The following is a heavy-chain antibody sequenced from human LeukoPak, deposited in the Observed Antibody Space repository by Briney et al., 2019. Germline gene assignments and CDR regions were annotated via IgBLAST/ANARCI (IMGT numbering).Heavy chain of an antibody. CDR2: IYYSESA. Sequence: SETLSLTCTVSGGSISSYYWSWLRQPPPKGLEWIGYIYYSESAHYNPSLTHRATISVDTSKNQFALKLSSVTAADTAVYYCARDIAAAAGWFDRGGQETLVTVSS. D-gene: IGHD6-13*01. CDR3: ARDIAAAAGWFDR. CDR1: GGSISSYY. V-gene: IGHV4-59*01. J-gene: IGHJ5*02.